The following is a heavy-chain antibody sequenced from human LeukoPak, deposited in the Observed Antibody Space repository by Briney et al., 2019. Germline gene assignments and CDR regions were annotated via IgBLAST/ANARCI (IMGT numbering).Heavy chain of an antibody. Sequence: SETLSLTCTVSGGSISSSSYYWGWIRQPPGKGLEWIGSIHYSGSTYYNPSLKSRVTISVDTSKNQFSLKLSSVTAADTAVYYCASLYGGPPGFYYYYMDVWGKGTTVTVSS. CDR2: IHYSGST. J-gene: IGHJ6*03. V-gene: IGHV4-39*01. D-gene: IGHD4/OR15-4a*01. CDR3: ASLYGGPPGFYYYYMDV. CDR1: GGSISSSSYY.